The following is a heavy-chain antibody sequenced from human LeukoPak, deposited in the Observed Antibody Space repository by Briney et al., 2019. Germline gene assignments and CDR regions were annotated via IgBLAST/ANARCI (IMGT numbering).Heavy chain of an antibody. V-gene: IGHV3-23*01. Sequence: GGSLRLSCAASGFTFSSYAMSWVRQAPGKGLEWVSAISGSGGSTYYADSVKGGFTISRDNPKNTLYLQMNSLRAEDTAVYYCAKDQLLVPHAFDIWGQGTMVTVSS. D-gene: IGHD6-19*01. J-gene: IGHJ3*02. CDR3: AKDQLLVPHAFDI. CDR1: GFTFSSYA. CDR2: ISGSGGST.